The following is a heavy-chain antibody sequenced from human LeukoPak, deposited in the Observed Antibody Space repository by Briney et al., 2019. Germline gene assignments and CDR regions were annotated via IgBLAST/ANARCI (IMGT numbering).Heavy chain of an antibody. Sequence: GASVKVSCTASGGTFSSYAISWVRQAPGQGLEWMGGIIPIFGTANYAQKFQGRVTITADESTSTAYMELSSLRSEDTAVYYCARVGGGAFDIWGQGTMVTVSS. D-gene: IGHD3-16*01. J-gene: IGHJ3*02. CDR3: ARVGGGAFDI. V-gene: IGHV1-69*13. CDR1: GGTFSSYA. CDR2: IIPIFGTA.